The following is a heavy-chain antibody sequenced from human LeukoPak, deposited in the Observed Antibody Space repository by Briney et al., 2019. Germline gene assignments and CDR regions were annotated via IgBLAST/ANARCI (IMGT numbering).Heavy chain of an antibody. CDR2: IAYDGSRA. CDR3: TRYNNDHFDY. J-gene: IGHJ4*02. CDR1: GFTFGGYG. D-gene: IGHD1-14*01. Sequence: GGSLRLSCAGSGFTFGGYGMHWFRQTPGKGLEWVAVIAYDGSRAFYADSVKGRFTISRDNPKNTMSVQMDDLRAEDTAVYYCTRYNNDHFDYWGQGTLVTVSS. V-gene: IGHV3-33*01.